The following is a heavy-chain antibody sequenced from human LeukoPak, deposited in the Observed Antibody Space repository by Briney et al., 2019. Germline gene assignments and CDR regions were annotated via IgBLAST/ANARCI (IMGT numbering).Heavy chain of an antibody. V-gene: IGHV4-34*01. D-gene: IGHD3-22*01. J-gene: IGHJ4*02. CDR2: INHSGST. CDR1: GGSFSGYY. CDR3: ARGGGYYDGSGYYPQDY. Sequence: SETLSLTCAVYGGSFSGYYWCWIRQPPGKGLEWIGEINHSGSTNYNPSLKSRVTISVDTSKNQFSLKLSSVTAADTAVYYCARGGGYYDGSGYYPQDYWGQGTLVTVSS.